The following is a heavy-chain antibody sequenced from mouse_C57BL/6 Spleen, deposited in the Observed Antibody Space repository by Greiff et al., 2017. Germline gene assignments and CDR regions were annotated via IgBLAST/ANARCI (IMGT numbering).Heavy chain of an antibody. V-gene: IGHV1-64*01. CDR1: GYTFTSYW. D-gene: IGHD1-1*01. J-gene: IGHJ2*01. Sequence: VQLQQPGAELVKPGASVKLSCKASGYTFTSYWMHWVKQRPGQGLEWIGMIHPNSGSTNYNEKFKSKATLTVDKSSSTAYMQLSSLTSEDSAVYYCAREDYGSSYVGYWGQGTTLTVSS. CDR3: AREDYGSSYVGY. CDR2: IHPNSGST.